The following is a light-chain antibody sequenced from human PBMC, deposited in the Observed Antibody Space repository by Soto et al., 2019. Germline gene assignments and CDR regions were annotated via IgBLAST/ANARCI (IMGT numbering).Light chain of an antibody. CDR1: SSDVGGYNY. V-gene: IGLV2-14*01. CDR2: DVS. CDR3: SSYTSSSSLVV. Sequence: QSALTQPASVSGSPGQSITISCTGASSDVGGYNYVSWYQQHPGKAPKLMIYDVSNRPSGVSNPFSGSKSGNTASLTISGLQAEDEADYYFSSYTSSSSLVVFGGGTKLTVL. J-gene: IGLJ2*01.